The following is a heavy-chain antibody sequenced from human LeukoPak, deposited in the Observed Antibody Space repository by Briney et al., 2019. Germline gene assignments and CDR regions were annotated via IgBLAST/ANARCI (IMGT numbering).Heavy chain of an antibody. V-gene: IGHV3-53*05. D-gene: IGHD2-21*01. CDR1: GFTVSSNY. Sequence: GGSLRLSCAVSGFTVSSNYMSWVRQAPGKELEWVSVIYSGGSTHYADSVKGRFTISRDNSKNMVSLEMNSLRTEDTAVYYCAKDVNAYCSGDCSDYWGQGTLVTVSS. CDR3: AKDVNAYCSGDCSDY. CDR2: IYSGGST. J-gene: IGHJ4*02.